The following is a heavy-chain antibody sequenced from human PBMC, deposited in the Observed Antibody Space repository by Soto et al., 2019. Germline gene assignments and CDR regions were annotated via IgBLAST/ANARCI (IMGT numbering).Heavy chain of an antibody. J-gene: IGHJ4*02. D-gene: IGHD3-10*01. V-gene: IGHV1-8*01. CDR2: MNPNSGNT. CDR3: ARELRGYSGSGTFGYY. Sequence: QVQLVQAWAEVKKPGASVKVSCKASGYTFTSYDINWVRQATGQGLEWMGWMNPNSGNTGYAQKFQGRVTMTRTHSISTAYQELSSLRSKDTAAYYCARELRGYSGSGTFGYYWGQGTLVTVSS. CDR1: GYTFTSYD.